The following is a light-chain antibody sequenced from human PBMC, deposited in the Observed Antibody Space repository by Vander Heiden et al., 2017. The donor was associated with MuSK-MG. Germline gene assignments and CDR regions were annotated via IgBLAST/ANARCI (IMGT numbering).Light chain of an antibody. J-gene: IGLJ2*01. V-gene: IGLV2-23*03. Sequence: QSALTQPASVSGSPGQSITISCTGTSAAVGGYNLVSWYQQHPGKAPKLMIYEGRKRPSGVSGRFSGSKAGNTASLTISGLQAEDEADYYCSSYAGSETFEVFGGGTKLTVL. CDR1: SAAVGGYNL. CDR3: SSYAGSETFEV. CDR2: EGR.